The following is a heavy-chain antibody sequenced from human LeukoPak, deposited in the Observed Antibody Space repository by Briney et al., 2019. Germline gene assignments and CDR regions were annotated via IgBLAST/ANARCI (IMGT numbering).Heavy chain of an antibody. CDR3: ARDSWIPGATSYYYYYYMDV. V-gene: IGHV3-30*04. D-gene: IGHD2-2*01. CDR2: ISYDGSNK. Sequence: GGSLRLSCVASGFTFSSYAMHWVRQAPGKGLEWVAVISYDGSNKYYADSVKGRFTISRDNSKNTLYLQMNSLRGEDTAVYYCARDSWIPGATSYYYYYYMDVWGKGTTVTVSS. CDR1: GFTFSSYA. J-gene: IGHJ6*03.